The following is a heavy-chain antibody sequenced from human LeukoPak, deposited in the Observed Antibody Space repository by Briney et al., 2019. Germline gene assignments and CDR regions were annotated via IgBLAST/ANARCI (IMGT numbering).Heavy chain of an antibody. CDR2: ISVRSNYI. CDR3: VRLRRNSDTSGFYYYYDY. V-gene: IGHV3-21*01. J-gene: IGHJ4*02. D-gene: IGHD3-22*01. Sequence: GGSLRLSCAASGYAFSSYSINWVRQAPGKGLEWVSSISVRSNYIYYADSVRGRFSISRDDARDSLYLQMNSLRAEDTAVYYCVRLRRNSDTSGFYYYYDYWGQGTLVTVSS. CDR1: GYAFSSYS.